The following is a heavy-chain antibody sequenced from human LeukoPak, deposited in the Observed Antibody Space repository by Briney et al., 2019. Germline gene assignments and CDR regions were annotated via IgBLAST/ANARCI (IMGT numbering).Heavy chain of an antibody. CDR1: GVTFRNYA. CDR2: ISASDGST. Sequence: PGGSLRLSCAASGVTFRNYAMSWVRQAPGKGLEWVAGISASDGSTYYADSVQGRFTISRDNSKNTLYLHINSLRAEDTATYYCAKDRTTVARTFDYWGQGTLVTVSS. D-gene: IGHD1/OR15-1a*01. CDR3: AKDRTTVARTFDY. V-gene: IGHV3-23*01. J-gene: IGHJ4*02.